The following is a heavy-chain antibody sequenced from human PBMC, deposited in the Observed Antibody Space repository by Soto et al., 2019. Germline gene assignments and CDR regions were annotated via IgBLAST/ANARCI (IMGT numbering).Heavy chain of an antibody. Sequence: PGGSLRLSCAASGFTFSSYAMSWVRQAPGKGLEWVSAISGSGGSTYYADSVKGRFTISRDNSKNTLYLQMNSLRAEDTAVYYCANCAYCSSTLALYYYYGMDVWGQGTTVTVSS. V-gene: IGHV3-23*01. J-gene: IGHJ6*02. CDR2: ISGSGGST. CDR3: ANCAYCSSTLALYYYYGMDV. D-gene: IGHD2-2*01. CDR1: GFTFSSYA.